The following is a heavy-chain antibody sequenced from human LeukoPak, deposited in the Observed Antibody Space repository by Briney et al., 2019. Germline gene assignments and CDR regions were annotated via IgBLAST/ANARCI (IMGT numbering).Heavy chain of an antibody. Sequence: ASVKVSWKASGYTFTSFYMHWVRQAPGQGLEWMGIINPSGGSTSCAQKFQGRVTMTRDMSTSTVYMELSSLRSEDTAVYYCARGEYYYYYMDVWGKGTTVTVSS. CDR1: GYTFTSFY. J-gene: IGHJ6*03. CDR3: ARGEYYYYYMDV. CDR2: INPSGGST. V-gene: IGHV1-46*01.